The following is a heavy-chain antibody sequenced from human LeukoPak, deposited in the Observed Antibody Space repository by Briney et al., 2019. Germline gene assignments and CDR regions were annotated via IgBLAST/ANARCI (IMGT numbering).Heavy chain of an antibody. V-gene: IGHV3-7*01. CDR3: ARSGRGVDSFYFYIDV. Sequence: GGSLRLSCAASGFTFSQYWMSWVRQAPGKGLEWVANIKHDGSEKQDGSEKNYVDSVKGRFTISRDNAKNSLYLQMNGLRAEDTAVYYCARSGRGVDSFYFYIDVWGKGTTVTVSS. CDR2: IKHDGSEKQDGSEK. D-gene: IGHD3-10*01. CDR1: GFTFSQYW. J-gene: IGHJ6*03.